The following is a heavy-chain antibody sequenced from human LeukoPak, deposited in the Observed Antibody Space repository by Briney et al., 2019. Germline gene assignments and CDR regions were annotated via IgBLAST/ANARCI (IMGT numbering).Heavy chain of an antibody. D-gene: IGHD2-8*01. CDR1: GFTVSSNY. J-gene: IGHJ4*02. Sequence: GGSLRLSCAVSGFTVSSNYMNWVRQAPGKGLEWVSVIYSGGSTYCADSVKGRFTISRDNSKNTLYLQMNSLRAEDTAVYYCARDGQVYGFDYWGQGTLVTVSS. V-gene: IGHV3-66*01. CDR2: IYSGGST. CDR3: ARDGQVYGFDY.